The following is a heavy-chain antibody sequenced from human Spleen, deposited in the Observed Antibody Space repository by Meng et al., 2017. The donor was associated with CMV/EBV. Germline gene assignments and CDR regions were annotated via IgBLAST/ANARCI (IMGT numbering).Heavy chain of an antibody. CDR3: ATLSRDYFDY. Sequence: LSCAASGFTFSSYAMHWVRQAPGKGLEWVAVISYDGSNKYYADSVKGRFTISRDNSKNTLYLQMNSLRAEDTAVYYCATLSRDYFDYWGQGTLVTVSS. CDR1: GFTFSSYA. CDR2: ISYDGSNK. V-gene: IGHV3-30*04. J-gene: IGHJ4*02.